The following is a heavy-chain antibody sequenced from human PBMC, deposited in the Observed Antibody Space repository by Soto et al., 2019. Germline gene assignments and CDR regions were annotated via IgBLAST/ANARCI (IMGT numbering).Heavy chain of an antibody. J-gene: IGHJ5*02. CDR2: INAGGGYT. CDR1: GYSFTNYY. CDR3: TRGGAIVVVTDPFDL. Sequence: ASVTVSCKASGYSFTNYYMHWVRQAPGQGLEWMGTINAGGGYTTYAQRFQGRVTMTRDTSTSTVSMELSSLRYEDTALYYCTRGGAIVVVTDPFDLWGEGTLVTGSS. D-gene: IGHD2-21*02. V-gene: IGHV1-46*03.